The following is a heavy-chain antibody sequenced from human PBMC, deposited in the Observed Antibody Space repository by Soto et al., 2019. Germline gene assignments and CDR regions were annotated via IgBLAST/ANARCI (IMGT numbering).Heavy chain of an antibody. Sequence: QVQLQESGPGLVKPSQTLSLTCTVSGGSISSGGYYWSWIRQHPGKGLEWIGYIYYSGSTYYNPSLKSRVTMSVDTSKNQFSLKLSSVTAADRTVYYCARAAQDQIILVPAAIYRYSSGWPDAFDIWGQGTMVTVSS. D-gene: IGHD2-2*01. CDR3: ARAAQDQIILVPAAIYRYSSGWPDAFDI. J-gene: IGHJ3*02. V-gene: IGHV4-31*03. CDR2: IYYSGST. CDR1: GGSISSGGYY.